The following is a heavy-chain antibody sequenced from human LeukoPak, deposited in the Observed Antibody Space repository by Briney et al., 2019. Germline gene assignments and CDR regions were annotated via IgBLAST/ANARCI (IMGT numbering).Heavy chain of an antibody. V-gene: IGHV3-30-3*01. Sequence: GGSLRLSCAASGITFSNYAMSWVRQAPGKGLEWVAVVSNDGSNKYYADSVKGRFTISRDNSKGTLYLQMHSLRAEDTAIYYCAARPLMPPRFDYWGQGTLVTVSS. D-gene: IGHD2-2*01. CDR3: AARPLMPPRFDY. CDR2: VSNDGSNK. CDR1: GITFSNYA. J-gene: IGHJ4*02.